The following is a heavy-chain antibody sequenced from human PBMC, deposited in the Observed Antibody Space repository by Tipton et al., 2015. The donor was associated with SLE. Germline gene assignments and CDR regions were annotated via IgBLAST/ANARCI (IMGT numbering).Heavy chain of an antibody. Sequence: QVQLVQSGSELKKPGASVKISCKASGYSIGSYPIIWVRQAPGKGLEWMGWINTSTGKPTYAQGFTGRFVFTLDISASTAYLQISSLEAADTAVFYCARDIWHHGRSFDPWGQGTLVTVSS. J-gene: IGHJ5*02. D-gene: IGHD1-14*01. CDR1: GYSIGSYP. CDR3: ARDIWHHGRSFDP. V-gene: IGHV7-4-1*02. CDR2: INTSTGKP.